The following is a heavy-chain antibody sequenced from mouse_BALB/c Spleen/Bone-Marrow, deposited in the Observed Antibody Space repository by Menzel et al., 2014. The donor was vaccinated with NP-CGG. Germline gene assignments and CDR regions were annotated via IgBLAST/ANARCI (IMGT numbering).Heavy chain of an antibody. D-gene: IGHD2-10*01. CDR3: ASTYYGNPFAY. CDR2: ISNGGGST. CDR1: GFTFSDYY. Sequence: EVKLVESGGGLVQPGGSLKLSCATSGFTFSDYYMYWVRRTPEKRLEWVAYISNGGGSTYYPDTVKGRFTISRDNAKNTLYLQMSRLKSEDTAMYYCASTYYGNPFAYWGQGTLVTVSA. J-gene: IGHJ3*01. V-gene: IGHV5-12*02.